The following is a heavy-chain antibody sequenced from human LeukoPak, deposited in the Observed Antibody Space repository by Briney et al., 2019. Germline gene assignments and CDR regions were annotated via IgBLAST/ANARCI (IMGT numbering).Heavy chain of an antibody. CDR3: ARDNSPDYGSGSYYDY. J-gene: IGHJ4*02. CDR2: IYSGGST. D-gene: IGHD3-10*01. V-gene: IGHV3-53*01. CDR1: GFTFSSYA. Sequence: GGSLRLSCAASGFTFSSYAMSWVRQAPGKGLEWVSVIYSGGSTYYTDSVKGRFTISRDNSKNTLYLQMNSLRAEDTAVYYCARDNSPDYGSGSYYDYWGQGTLVTVSS.